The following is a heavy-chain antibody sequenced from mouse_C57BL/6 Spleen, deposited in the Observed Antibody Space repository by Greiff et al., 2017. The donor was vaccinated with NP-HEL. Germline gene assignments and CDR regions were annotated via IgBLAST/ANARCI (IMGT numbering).Heavy chain of an antibody. J-gene: IGHJ4*01. CDR1: GYTFTSYG. D-gene: IGHD1-1*01. Sequence: QVQLQQSGAELARPGASVKLSCKASGYTFTSYGISWVKQRTGQGLEWIGEIYPRSGNPYYNEKFKGKATLTADKSSSTAYMELRSLTSEDSAVYFCARGSTVVADYYAMDYWGQGTSVTVSS. CDR3: ARGSTVVADYYAMDY. V-gene: IGHV1-81*01. CDR2: IYPRSGNP.